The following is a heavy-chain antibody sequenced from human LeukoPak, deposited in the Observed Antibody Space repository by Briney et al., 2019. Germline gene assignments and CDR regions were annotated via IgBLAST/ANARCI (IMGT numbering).Heavy chain of an antibody. CDR2: ISSSGSTI. V-gene: IGHV3-48*03. CDR1: GFTFSTSE. D-gene: IGHD6-19*01. J-gene: IGHJ3*02. Sequence: GGSLRLSCAASGFTFSTSEMNWVRQAPGKGLEWISYISSSGSTIYYADSVKGRFTISRDNSKNTLYLQMNSLRAEDTAVYYCAKGSSGWYNDVFDIWGQGTMVTVSS. CDR3: AKGSSGWYNDVFDI.